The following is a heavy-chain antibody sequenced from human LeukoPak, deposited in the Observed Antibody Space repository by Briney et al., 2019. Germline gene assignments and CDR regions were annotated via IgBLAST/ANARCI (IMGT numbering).Heavy chain of an antibody. Sequence: GGSLRLSCAASGFNFANHAMSWVRQTPGKGLEWVSAISGGGDITYYADSVTGRFTISRDNSKDTLFLQMHSLRPRDTTVYYCVREDTPATANYWGQGTLVTISS. D-gene: IGHD2-21*02. V-gene: IGHV3-23*01. CDR3: VREDTPATANY. CDR1: GFNFANHA. J-gene: IGHJ4*02. CDR2: ISGGGDIT.